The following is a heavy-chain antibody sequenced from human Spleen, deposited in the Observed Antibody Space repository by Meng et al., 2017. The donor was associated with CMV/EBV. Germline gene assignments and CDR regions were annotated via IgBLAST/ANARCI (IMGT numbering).Heavy chain of an antibody. CDR2: IYYSGTT. CDR3: ARARGDSSGWYWFDP. Sequence: GGGIPSAGSSWTWIRPHPGKGLEWIGHIYYSGTTYYNPSLKSRLTISVDTSKNQFSLNLRSVTAADTAVYYCARARGDSSGWYWFDPWGQGTLVTVSS. J-gene: IGHJ5*02. V-gene: IGHV4-31*02. CDR1: GGGIPSAGSS. D-gene: IGHD6-19*01.